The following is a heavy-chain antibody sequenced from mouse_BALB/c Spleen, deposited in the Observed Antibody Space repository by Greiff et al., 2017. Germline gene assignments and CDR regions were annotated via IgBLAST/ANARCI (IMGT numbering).Heavy chain of an antibody. CDR2: IDSANGNT. D-gene: IGHD2-2*01. CDR1: GFNITDTY. CDR3: ARRGGYDDFDY. V-gene: IGHV14-3*02. J-gene: IGHJ2*01. Sequence: VQLQQSGAELVKPGASVKLSCTASGFNITDTYMHWVKQRPEQGLEWIGRIDSANGNTNYDPKFQGKATITADTSSNTAYLQLSSLTSEATAVYSCARRGGYDDFDYWGQGTTLTVSS.